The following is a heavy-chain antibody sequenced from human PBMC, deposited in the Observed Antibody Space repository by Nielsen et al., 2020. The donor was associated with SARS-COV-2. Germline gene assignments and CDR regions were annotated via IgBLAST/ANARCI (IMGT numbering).Heavy chain of an antibody. CDR1: GDRVSSNSAA. CDR2: TYFRSKWYH. CDR3: ARERDNYGYGGLGY. V-gene: IGHV6-1*01. J-gene: IGHJ4*02. D-gene: IGHD5-18*01. Sequence: SQTLSLTCVISGDRVSSNSAAWNWLRQSPSRGLEWLGRTYFRSKWYHEYAVSVKSRITINPDTSNNQFSLQLNSVTPEDTAVYYCARERDNYGYGGLGYWGQGTLVTVSS.